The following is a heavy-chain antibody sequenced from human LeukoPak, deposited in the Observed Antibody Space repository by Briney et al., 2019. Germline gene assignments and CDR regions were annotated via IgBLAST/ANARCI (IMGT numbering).Heavy chain of an antibody. J-gene: IGHJ4*02. D-gene: IGHD6-13*01. CDR1: GFTFSSYG. CDR3: AKDMHALGGSSSWSPFDY. Sequence: GGSLRLSCAASGFTFSSYGMHWVRQAPGKGLEWVAVIWYDGSNKYYADSVKGRFTISRDNAKNSLYLQMNSLRAEDTALYYCAKDMHALGGSSSWSPFDYWGQGTLVTASS. V-gene: IGHV3-33*03. CDR2: IWYDGSNK.